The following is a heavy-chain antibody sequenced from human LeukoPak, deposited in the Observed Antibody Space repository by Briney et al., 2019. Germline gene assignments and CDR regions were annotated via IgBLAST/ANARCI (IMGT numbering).Heavy chain of an antibody. CDR2: IFYSGST. D-gene: IGHD6-19*01. Sequence: SETLSLTCTVSGCTIGSSAYYWGWIRQPPGKGLEWIGSIFYSGSTYYNPSLKSRVTISLDTSKNQFSLRLSSVTAADTAVYYCSRQRQWLAGDYFHYWVQGTLVTVSS. CDR1: GCTIGSSAYY. CDR3: SRQRQWLAGDYFHY. J-gene: IGHJ4*02. V-gene: IGHV4-39*01.